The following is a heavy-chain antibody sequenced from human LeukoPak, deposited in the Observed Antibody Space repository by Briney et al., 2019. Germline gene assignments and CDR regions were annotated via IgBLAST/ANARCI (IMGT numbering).Heavy chain of an antibody. CDR3: AKEGGPAGFYYYYYMDV. CDR2: IRYDGSNK. CDR1: GFTFSSYG. J-gene: IGHJ6*03. Sequence: GGSLRLSCAASGFTFSSYGMHWARRAPGKGLEWVAFIRYDGSNKYYADSVKGRFTISRDNSKNTLYLQMNSLRAEDTAVYYCAKEGGPAGFYYYYYMDVWGKGTTVTVSS. V-gene: IGHV3-30*02.